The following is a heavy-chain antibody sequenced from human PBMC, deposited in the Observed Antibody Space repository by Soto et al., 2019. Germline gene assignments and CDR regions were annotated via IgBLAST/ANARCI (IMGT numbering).Heavy chain of an antibody. CDR3: ARALAAVIQAYGY. V-gene: IGHV1-46*03. Sequence: GASVKVSCQASGYTFTSYYMHWVRQAPGQGLEWMGIINPSGGSTSYAQKFQGRVTMTRDTSTSTVYMELSSLRSEDTAVYYYARALAAVIQAYGYWGQGTLVTVSS. J-gene: IGHJ4*02. CDR2: INPSGGST. D-gene: IGHD6-13*01. CDR1: GYTFTSYY.